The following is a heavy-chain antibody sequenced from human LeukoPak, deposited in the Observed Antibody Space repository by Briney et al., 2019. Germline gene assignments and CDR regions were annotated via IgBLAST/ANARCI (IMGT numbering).Heavy chain of an antibody. Sequence: SVKVSCKASGGTFSSYAISWVRLAPGQGLEWMGGIIPIFGTANYAQKFQGRVTITADKSTSTAYMELSSLRSEDTAVYYCARMYYDILTGYYNYFDYWGQGTLVTVSS. D-gene: IGHD3-9*01. CDR1: GGTFSSYA. CDR2: IIPIFGTA. CDR3: ARMYYDILTGYYNYFDY. J-gene: IGHJ4*02. V-gene: IGHV1-69*06.